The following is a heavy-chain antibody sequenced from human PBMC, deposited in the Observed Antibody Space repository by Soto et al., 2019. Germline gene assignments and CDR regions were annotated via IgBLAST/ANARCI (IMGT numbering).Heavy chain of an antibody. V-gene: IGHV3-30-3*01. Sequence: QVQLVESGGGVVQPARSLRLSCAASGFAFNSYAMHWIRQAPGKGLEWVAVISFNGTNKYYADSVKGRFTISRDNSRNTLYLQMSGLRAEDTANYYCARVDYRFSTEISYYYRYGMDVCGQGTTVTVSS. CDR2: ISFNGTNK. D-gene: IGHD4-17*01. CDR1: GFAFNSYA. CDR3: ARVDYRFSTEISYYYRYGMDV. J-gene: IGHJ6*02.